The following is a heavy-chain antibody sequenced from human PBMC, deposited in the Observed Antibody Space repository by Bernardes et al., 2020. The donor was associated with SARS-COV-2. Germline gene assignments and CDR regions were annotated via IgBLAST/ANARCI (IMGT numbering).Heavy chain of an antibody. V-gene: IGHV3-23*01. Sequence: GGSLRLSCAASGFTFNNYAMTWVRQAPGKGLEWVSTISPSGINVYYADSVKGHFTISRDNSRNTLYLQMNTLRVEDTAIYYCAKVENWHFDSWGQGTLVTVSS. J-gene: IGHJ4*02. CDR2: ISPSGINV. CDR3: AKVENWHFDS. CDR1: GFTFNNYA.